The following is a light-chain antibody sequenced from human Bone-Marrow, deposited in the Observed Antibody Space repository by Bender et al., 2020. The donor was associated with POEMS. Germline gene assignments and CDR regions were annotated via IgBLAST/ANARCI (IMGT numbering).Light chain of an antibody. CDR1: SRDVGNSYL. V-gene: IGLV2-23*01. CDR2: EAT. J-gene: IGLJ3*02. CDR3: AVWDDSLNGWV. Sequence: QSVLTQPPSVSGAPGQRVTISCTGTSRDVGNSYLVSWYQQFPGKAPKLIIYEATKRPSGVSDRFSGSKSGNTASLTISDLQAEDEADYYCAVWDDSLNGWVFGGGTKLTVL.